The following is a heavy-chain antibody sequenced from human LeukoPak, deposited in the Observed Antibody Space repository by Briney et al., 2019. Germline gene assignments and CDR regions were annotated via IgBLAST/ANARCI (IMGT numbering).Heavy chain of an antibody. CDR2: IYYSGST. Sequence: SETLSLTCTVSGGSISSYYWSWIRQPPGKGLEWIGYIYYSGSTNYNPSLKSRVTISVDTSKNQFSLKLSSVPAADTAVYYCARLSSGYYYYFDYWGQGPLVTVSS. V-gene: IGHV4-59*08. D-gene: IGHD3-22*01. CDR3: ARLSSGYYYYFDY. J-gene: IGHJ4*02. CDR1: GGSISSYY.